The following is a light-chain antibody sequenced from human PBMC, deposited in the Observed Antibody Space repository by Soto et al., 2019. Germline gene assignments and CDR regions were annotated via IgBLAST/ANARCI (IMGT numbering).Light chain of an antibody. Sequence: QSALTQPASVSGSPGQSITISCTGSSRNIAGYKFVSWYQQHPGKAPKLMIYEVGSRPSGVSDRFSGSKSGNTASLTISGLQAEDEGDYYCSSYTSSSTLVFGPGTKLTVL. J-gene: IGLJ1*01. CDR1: SRNIAGYKF. CDR3: SSYTSSSTLV. CDR2: EVG. V-gene: IGLV2-14*01.